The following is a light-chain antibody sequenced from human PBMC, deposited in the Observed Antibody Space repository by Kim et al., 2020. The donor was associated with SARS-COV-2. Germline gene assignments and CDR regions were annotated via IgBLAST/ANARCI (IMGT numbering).Light chain of an antibody. CDR1: KLGDKY. J-gene: IGLJ2*01. V-gene: IGLV3-1*01. Sequence: VAPGQTAIIPCPGDKLGDKYTAWYRQRPGQSPGLLIYQDYGRPSGIPERFSASSSGNTATLTISGAQAVDEADYYCQTFDSDTVVFGRGT. CDR3: QTFDSDTVV. CDR2: QDY.